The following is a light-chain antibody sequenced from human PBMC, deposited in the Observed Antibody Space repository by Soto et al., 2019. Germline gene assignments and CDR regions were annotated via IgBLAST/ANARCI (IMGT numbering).Light chain of an antibody. CDR3: SSYTRSSTLYV. V-gene: IGLV2-14*01. CDR1: SSDVGGYNY. CDR2: EVS. J-gene: IGLJ1*01. Sequence: QSALTQPASVSGSPGQSITISCTGTSSDVGGYNYVSWYQQHPGKVPKLMIYEVSNRPSGVSNRFSGSKSGNTASLTISGLQAEDEADYYCSSYTRSSTLYVFGTGTQLTVL.